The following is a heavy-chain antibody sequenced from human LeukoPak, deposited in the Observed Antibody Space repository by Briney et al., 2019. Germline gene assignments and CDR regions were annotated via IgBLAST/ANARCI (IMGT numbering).Heavy chain of an antibody. Sequence: GGSLRLSCAVSGFTFSRSTMNWVRQAPGKGLEWVSSISSSSTYIYYADSVKGRFTISRDNAKNSLYLQMNSLRAEDTAVYYCARGGDWNYAVDYCGQGTLVTVST. V-gene: IGHV3-21*01. CDR3: ARGGDWNYAVDY. CDR1: GFTFSRST. D-gene: IGHD1-7*01. CDR2: ISSSSTYI. J-gene: IGHJ4*02.